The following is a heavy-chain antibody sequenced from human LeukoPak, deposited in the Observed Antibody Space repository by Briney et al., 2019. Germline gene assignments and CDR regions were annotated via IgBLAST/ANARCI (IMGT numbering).Heavy chain of an antibody. J-gene: IGHJ4*02. CDR2: IYPGDSDT. CDR3: ARHFPVDTAMVTEGLNDY. CDR1: VYSFTSYW. V-gene: IGHV5-51*01. Sequence: GESLKTSCKGSVYSFTSYWIGWVRQMPGKGLEWMGIIYPGDSDTRYSPSFQGQVTISADKSISTAYLQWSSLKASDTAMYYCARHFPVDTAMVTEGLNDYWGQGTLVTVSS. D-gene: IGHD5-18*01.